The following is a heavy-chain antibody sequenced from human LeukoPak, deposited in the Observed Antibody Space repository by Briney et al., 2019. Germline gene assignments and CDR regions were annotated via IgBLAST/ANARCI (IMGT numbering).Heavy chain of an antibody. CDR3: ARVRWATGTTGYYYGMDV. CDR2: IYYSGST. Sequence: SETLSLTCTVSGGSVSSGSYYWSWIRQPPGKGLEWIGYIYYSGSTNYNPSLKSRVTISVDTSKNQFSLKLSSATAADTAVYYCARVRWATGTTGYYYGMDVWGKGTTVTVSP. D-gene: IGHD1-1*01. CDR1: GGSVSSGSYY. J-gene: IGHJ6*04. V-gene: IGHV4-61*01.